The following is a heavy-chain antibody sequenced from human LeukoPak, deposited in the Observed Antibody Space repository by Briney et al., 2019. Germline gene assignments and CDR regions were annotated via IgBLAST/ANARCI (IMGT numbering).Heavy chain of an antibody. J-gene: IGHJ5*02. CDR3: AREEEQMARGLDP. V-gene: IGHV4-4*07. CDR2: IYTSGST. CDR1: GGSISTYY. Sequence: SETLSLTCTVSGGSISTYYWSWIRQPAGRGLEWIGRIYTSGSTNYNPSLKSRVTMSVDTSKNQFSLKLSSVTAADTAVYYCAREEEQMARGLDPRGQGALVTVSS. D-gene: IGHD5-24*01.